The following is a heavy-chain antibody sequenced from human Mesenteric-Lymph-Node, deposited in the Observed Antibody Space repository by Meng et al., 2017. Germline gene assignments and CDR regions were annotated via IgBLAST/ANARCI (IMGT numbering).Heavy chain of an antibody. CDR3: ARVEVGITSGDY. CDR2: INAYNGDT. D-gene: IGHD1-26*01. Sequence: QAQRVPSGGEVKKPGASVKVSCQASGHTFTNYGITWVRQAPGQGLEWMGWINAYNGDTNYAQTLQGRVTMTTDTSTSTAYMELRSLRSDDTAVYYCARVEVGITSGDYWGQGTLVTVSS. CDR1: GHTFTNYG. V-gene: IGHV1-18*01. J-gene: IGHJ4*02.